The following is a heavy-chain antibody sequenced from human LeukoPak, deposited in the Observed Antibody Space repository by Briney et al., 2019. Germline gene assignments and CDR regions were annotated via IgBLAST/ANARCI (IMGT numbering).Heavy chain of an antibody. V-gene: IGHV3-64*01. D-gene: IGHD6-13*01. CDR1: GFTFSSYA. Sequence: GGSLRLSCAASGFTFSSYAMHWVRQAPGKGREYVSAISSNGGSTYYANSVKGRFTISRDNSKNTLYLQMGSLRAEDMAVYYCARDIRIAAAGTYYYYYMDVWGKGTTVTVSS. J-gene: IGHJ6*03. CDR2: ISSNGGST. CDR3: ARDIRIAAAGTYYYYYMDV.